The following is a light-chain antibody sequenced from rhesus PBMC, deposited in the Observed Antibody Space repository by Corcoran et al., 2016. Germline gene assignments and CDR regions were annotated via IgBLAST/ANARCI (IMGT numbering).Light chain of an antibody. V-gene: IGKV3-24*01. CDR2: GAS. CDR1: QRVSSS. J-gene: IGKJ4*01. Sequence: EIVMTQSPATLSLSPGERATLSCRASQRVSSSLAWYQQKPGQAPRLLIYGASSRATGIPDRCSGSWSGTDFTLHISSLEPEDVAVYYCLQHSNWPLTFGGGTKVELK. CDR3: LQHSNWPLT.